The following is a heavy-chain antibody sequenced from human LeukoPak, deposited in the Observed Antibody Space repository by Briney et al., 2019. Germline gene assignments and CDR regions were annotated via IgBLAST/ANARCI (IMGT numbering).Heavy chain of an antibody. CDR1: GGSISSYY. CDR2: IYYSGST. J-gene: IGHJ5*02. V-gene: IGHV4-59*01. CDR3: ARTHYYDSSGYLWFDP. Sequence: SETLSLTCTVSGGSISSYYWSWIRQPPGKGLEWIGYIYYSGSTNYNPSLKSRVTISVDTSKNQFSLKLSSVTAADTAVYYCARTHYYDSSGYLWFDPWGQGTLVTVSS. D-gene: IGHD3-22*01.